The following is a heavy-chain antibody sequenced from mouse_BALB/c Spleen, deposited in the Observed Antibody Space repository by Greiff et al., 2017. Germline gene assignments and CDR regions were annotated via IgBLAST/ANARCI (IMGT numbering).Heavy chain of an antibody. Sequence: VQLQQSGPELVKPGASVKMSCKASGYTFTSYVMHWVKQKPGQGLEWIGYINPYNDGTKYNEKFKGKATLTSDKSSSTAYMELSSLTSEDSAVYYCARVDYYGSSYSPWFADWGQGTLVTVSA. J-gene: IGHJ3*01. CDR1: GYTFTSYV. D-gene: IGHD1-1*01. V-gene: IGHV1-14*01. CDR2: INPYNDGT. CDR3: ARVDYYGSSYSPWFAD.